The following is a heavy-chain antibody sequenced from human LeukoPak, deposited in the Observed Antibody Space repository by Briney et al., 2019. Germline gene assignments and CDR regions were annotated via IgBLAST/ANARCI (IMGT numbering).Heavy chain of an antibody. V-gene: IGHV4-59*01. CDR2: IYHTGST. J-gene: IGHJ4*02. CDR3: ARRGRNSSGWQDYL. Sequence: SETLSLTCTVSGGSISSYYWSWIRQPPGKGLEWIANIYHTGSTNYNPSPSSRVTISIDTAKNQFSLRLTSVTAADAAVYYCARRGRNSSGWQDYLWGQGTLVTVSS. CDR1: GGSISSYY. D-gene: IGHD6-25*01.